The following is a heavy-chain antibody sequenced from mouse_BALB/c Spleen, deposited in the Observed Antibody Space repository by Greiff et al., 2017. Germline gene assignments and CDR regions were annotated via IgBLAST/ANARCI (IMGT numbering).Heavy chain of an antibody. J-gene: IGHJ1*01. Sequence: VQLQQSGAELAKPGASVKMSCKASGYTFTSYWMHWVKQRPGQGLEWIGYINPSTGYTEYNQKFKDKATLTADKSSSTAYMQLSSLTSEDSAVYYCARRMITTRYWYFDVWGAGTTVTVSS. CDR3: ARRMITTRYWYFDV. CDR2: INPSTGYT. CDR1: GYTFTSYW. D-gene: IGHD2-4*01. V-gene: IGHV1-7*01.